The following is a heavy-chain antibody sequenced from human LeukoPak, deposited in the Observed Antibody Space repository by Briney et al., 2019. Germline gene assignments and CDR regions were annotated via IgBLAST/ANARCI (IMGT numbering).Heavy chain of an antibody. Sequence: GGSLRLSCAASGFIFDDYAMHWVRHAPGKGLEWVSGISWKSGSIGYADSVKGPFTISRDNAKNSLYLQMNSLKAEDTALYYCVKADYDILTGYLDYWGQGTLVTVSS. CDR2: ISWKSGSI. CDR3: VKADYDILTGYLDY. J-gene: IGHJ4*02. CDR1: GFIFDDYA. V-gene: IGHV3-9*01. D-gene: IGHD3-9*01.